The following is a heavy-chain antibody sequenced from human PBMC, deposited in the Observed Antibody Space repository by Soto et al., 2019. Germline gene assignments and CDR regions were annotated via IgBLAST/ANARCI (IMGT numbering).Heavy chain of an antibody. CDR2: ISWNSGSI. D-gene: IGHD4-17*01. V-gene: IGHV3-9*01. Sequence: PGGSLRLSCAASGFTFDDYAMHWVRQAPGKGLEWVSGISWNSGSIGYADSVKGRFTISRDNAKNSLYLQMNSLRAEDTALYYCAKDMGPIEDYGEVLDYWGQGTLVTVSS. CDR1: GFTFDDYA. CDR3: AKDMGPIEDYGEVLDY. J-gene: IGHJ4*02.